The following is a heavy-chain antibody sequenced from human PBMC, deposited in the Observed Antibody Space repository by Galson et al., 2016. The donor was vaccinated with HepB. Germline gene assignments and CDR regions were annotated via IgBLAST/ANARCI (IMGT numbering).Heavy chain of an antibody. D-gene: IGHD6-19*01. CDR3: TRGGRWQCLGYGLDV. J-gene: IGHJ6*02. Sequence: SVKVSCKASGYTFTTYDINWVRQATGQGLEWMGWVVPKSGNAGYAQKFQGRVTMTRNTSIDTAYMELNSLTSEDTAVYYCTRGGRWQCLGYGLDVWGQGTTVTVSS. V-gene: IGHV1-8*01. CDR2: VVPKSGNA. CDR1: GYTFTTYD.